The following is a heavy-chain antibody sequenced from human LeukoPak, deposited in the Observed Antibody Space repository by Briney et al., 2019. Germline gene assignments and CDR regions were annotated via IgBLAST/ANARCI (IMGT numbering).Heavy chain of an antibody. CDR2: INPNSGGT. J-gene: IGHJ4*02. D-gene: IGHD3-3*01. V-gene: IGHV1-2*06. Sequence: ASVKVSCKASGYTFTGYYMHWVRQAPRQGLEWMGRINPNSGGTNYAQKFQGRVTMTRDTSISTAYMELSRLRSDDTAVYYCARGSLFGVVIIFDYWGRGTLVTVSS. CDR1: GYTFTGYY. CDR3: ARGSLFGVVIIFDY.